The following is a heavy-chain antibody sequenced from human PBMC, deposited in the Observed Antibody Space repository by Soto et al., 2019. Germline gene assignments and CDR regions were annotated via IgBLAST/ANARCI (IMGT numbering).Heavy chain of an antibody. CDR3: AKRFAYSSGLDGFDI. Sequence: GGSLRLSCLASGFTFSDYAMTWVRHVPGRGLEWVASLDGAGGSTYYADSVRGRFTISRDNSQNTLYVQMNSLRAEDSAIYYCAKRFAYSSGLDGFDIWG. J-gene: IGHJ3*02. CDR1: GFTFSDYA. V-gene: IGHV3-23*01. D-gene: IGHD6-19*01. CDR2: LDGAGGST.